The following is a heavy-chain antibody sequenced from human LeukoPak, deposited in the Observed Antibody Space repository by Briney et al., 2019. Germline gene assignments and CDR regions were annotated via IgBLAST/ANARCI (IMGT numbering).Heavy chain of an antibody. CDR3: ARSRGSGWSEDYFDY. CDR1: GGSISSYY. D-gene: IGHD6-19*01. Sequence: SETLSLTCTVSGGSISSYYWSWIRQPPGKGLEWIGYIYYSGSTNYNPSLKSRVTISVATSKNQFSLKLSSVTAADTAVYYCARSRGSGWSEDYFDYWGQGTLVTVSS. CDR2: IYYSGST. J-gene: IGHJ4*02. V-gene: IGHV4-59*01.